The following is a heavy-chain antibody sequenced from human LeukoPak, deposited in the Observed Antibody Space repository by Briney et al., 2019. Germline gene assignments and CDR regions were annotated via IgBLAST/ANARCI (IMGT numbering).Heavy chain of an antibody. J-gene: IGHJ4*02. CDR2: IKSKTDGGTT. CDR3: TTEYGYYGSGSYYDHFDY. CDR1: GFTFSNAW. D-gene: IGHD3-10*01. Sequence: GGSLRLSCAASGFTFSNAWMSWVRQAPGKGLEWVGRIKSKTDGGTTDYAAPVKGRFTISRDDSKNTLYLQMNSLKTEDTAVYYCTTEYGYYGSGSYYDHFDYWGQGTLVTVSS. V-gene: IGHV3-15*01.